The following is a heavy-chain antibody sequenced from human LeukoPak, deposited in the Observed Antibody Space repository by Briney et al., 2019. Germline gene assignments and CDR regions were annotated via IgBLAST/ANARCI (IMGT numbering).Heavy chain of an antibody. CDR3: ARGRAGTPE. D-gene: IGHD1-1*01. J-gene: IGHJ4*02. V-gene: IGHV4-39*01. CDR2: IYYSGST. Sequence: SETLSLTCTVSDGSISSSSYYWGWIRQPPGKGLEWIGSIYYSGSTYYNPSLKSRVTLSVDTSKNQFSLKLSSVTAADTAVYYCARGRAGTPEWGQGTLVTVSS. CDR1: DGSISSSSYY.